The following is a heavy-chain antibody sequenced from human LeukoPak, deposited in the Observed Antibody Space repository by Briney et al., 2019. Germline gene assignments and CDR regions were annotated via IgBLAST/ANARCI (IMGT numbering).Heavy chain of an antibody. D-gene: IGHD4-17*01. Sequence: PGGSLRLSCAASGFTFSSYSMNWVRQAPGKGLEWVSYISSSSSTIYYADSVKGRLTISRDNAKNSLYLQMNSLRAEDTAVYYCARGGYGDYVRCWGQGTLVTVSS. V-gene: IGHV3-48*01. CDR3: ARGGYGDYVRC. J-gene: IGHJ4*02. CDR2: ISSSSSTI. CDR1: GFTFSSYS.